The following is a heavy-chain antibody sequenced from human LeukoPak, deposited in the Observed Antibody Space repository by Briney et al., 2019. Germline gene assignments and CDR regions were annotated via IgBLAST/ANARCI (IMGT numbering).Heavy chain of an antibody. Sequence: SETLSLTCAVYGGSFSRYYWSWIRQSPGKGLEWIAEIDHRGDTNYNPSVKSRVTISVDTSKNQFSLKVRSLSAADTAVYYCARGATISETGSFDFLGQGKLVTVSS. J-gene: IGHJ4*03. CDR1: GGSFSRYY. V-gene: IGHV4-34*01. CDR2: IDHRGDT. CDR3: ARGATISETGSFDF. D-gene: IGHD5-24*01.